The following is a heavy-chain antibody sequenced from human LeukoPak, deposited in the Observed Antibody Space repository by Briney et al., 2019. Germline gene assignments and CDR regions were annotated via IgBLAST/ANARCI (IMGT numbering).Heavy chain of an antibody. CDR3: ARGGWYSSSWYVDY. CDR1: GFTFSSYA. J-gene: IGHJ4*02. Sequence: GGSLRLSCAASGFTFSSYAMHWVRQAPGKGLEWVAVISYDGSNKKYADSVKGRFTISRDNSKNTLYLQMNTLRVEDTAVYYCARGGWYSSSWYVDYWGQGTLVTVSS. V-gene: IGHV3-30*04. D-gene: IGHD6-13*01. CDR2: ISYDGSNK.